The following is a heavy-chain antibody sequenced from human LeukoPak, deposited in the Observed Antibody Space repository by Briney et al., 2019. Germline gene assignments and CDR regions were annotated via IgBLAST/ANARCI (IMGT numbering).Heavy chain of an antibody. V-gene: IGHV3-21*01. Sequence: PGGSLRLSCAASGFTFSSYSMNWVRQAPGKGLEWVSSISSSSSYIYYADSVKGRFTISRDNAKNSLYLQMNSLRAEDTAVYYCARGSSSWYRLHNWFDPWGQGTLVTVSS. J-gene: IGHJ5*02. CDR1: GFTFSSYS. CDR3: ARGSSSWYRLHNWFDP. D-gene: IGHD6-13*01. CDR2: ISSSSSYI.